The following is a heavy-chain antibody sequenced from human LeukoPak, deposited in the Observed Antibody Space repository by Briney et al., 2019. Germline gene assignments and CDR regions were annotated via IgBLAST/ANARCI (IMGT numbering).Heavy chain of an antibody. V-gene: IGHV1-2*02. J-gene: IGHJ5*02. D-gene: IGHD4-17*01. Sequence: ASVKVSCKASGYTFTGYYMHWVRQAPGQGLEWMEWINPNSGGTNYAQKFQGRVTMTRDTSISTAYMELSRLRSDDTAVYYCARATPTASDYVNWFDPWGQGTLVTVSS. CDR1: GYTFTGYY. CDR3: ARATPTASDYVNWFDP. CDR2: INPNSGGT.